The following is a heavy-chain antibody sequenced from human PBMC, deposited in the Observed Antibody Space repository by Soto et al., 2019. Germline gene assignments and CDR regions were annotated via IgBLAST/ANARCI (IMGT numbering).Heavy chain of an antibody. D-gene: IGHD2-15*01. CDR1: GYTFTSYA. CDR2: INAGNGNT. J-gene: IGHJ4*02. Sequence: QVQLVQSGAEVKKPGASVKVSCKASGYTFTSYAMHWVRQAPGQRLEWMGWINAGNGNTKYSQKYQGRVTITRDTSASTANMELSSLRSEDTAVYYCARDLGGWPDYWGQGTLVTVYS. V-gene: IGHV1-3*01. CDR3: ARDLGGWPDY.